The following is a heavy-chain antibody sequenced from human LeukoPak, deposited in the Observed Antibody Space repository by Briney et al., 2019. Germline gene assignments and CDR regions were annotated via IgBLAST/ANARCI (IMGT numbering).Heavy chain of an antibody. D-gene: IGHD3-9*01. V-gene: IGHV4-59*08. Sequence: SETLSLTCTVSGGSIRNFYWSWIRQPPGKGLEWIGYIYYSGSTNYNPSLKSRVTISVDTSKNQFSLKLSSVTAADTAVYYCARGPNYDILTGHGAFDIWGQGTMVTVSS. CDR1: GGSIRNFY. CDR3: ARGPNYDILTGHGAFDI. CDR2: IYYSGST. J-gene: IGHJ3*02.